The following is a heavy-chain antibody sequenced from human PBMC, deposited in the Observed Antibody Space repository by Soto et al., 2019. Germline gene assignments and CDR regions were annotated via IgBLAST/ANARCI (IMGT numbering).Heavy chain of an antibody. Sequence: SETLSLTGIVCGESISSSSYYWGWIRQPPGEGLEWIGSIYYSGRTYYNPSFKSRVTISIDTSKNQFSLKLSSVTATDTAVYYCARQRTTVVTQAYFDHLGQRALVTVSS. V-gene: IGHV4-39*01. CDR3: ARQRTTVVTQAYFDH. CDR2: IYYSGRT. CDR1: GESISSSSYY. D-gene: IGHD2-21*02. J-gene: IGHJ4*02.